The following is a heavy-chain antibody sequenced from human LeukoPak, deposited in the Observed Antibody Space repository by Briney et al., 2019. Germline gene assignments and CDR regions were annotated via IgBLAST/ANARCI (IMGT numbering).Heavy chain of an antibody. Sequence: GGSLRLSCAASGVTFSSYSTNWVRQAPGKGLEWVSSIGSSSSYIYYADSVKGRFTISRDNAKNSMYVQMNSLRADDTAVYYCARDHTGYEYGSFTFHYQYMDVWGKGTTVTVSS. J-gene: IGHJ6*03. CDR1: GVTFSSYS. V-gene: IGHV3-21*06. D-gene: IGHD5-12*01. CDR2: IGSSSSYI. CDR3: ARDHTGYEYGSFTFHYQYMDV.